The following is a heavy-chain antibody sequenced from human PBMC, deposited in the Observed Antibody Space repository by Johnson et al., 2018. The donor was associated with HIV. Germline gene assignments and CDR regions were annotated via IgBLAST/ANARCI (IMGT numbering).Heavy chain of an antibody. CDR2: IYSGGST. J-gene: IGHJ3*02. D-gene: IGHD7-27*01. V-gene: IGHV3-53*01. Sequence: EKLVESGGGLIQPGGSLRLSCAASGFTVSSNYMSWVRQAPGKGLEWVSVIYSGGSTYYADSVKGRFTISRDNSKNTLYLQMNSLRAEDTAVYYCARVGLTGAQTGDAFDIWGQGTMVTVSS. CDR3: ARVGLTGAQTGDAFDI. CDR1: GFTVSSNY.